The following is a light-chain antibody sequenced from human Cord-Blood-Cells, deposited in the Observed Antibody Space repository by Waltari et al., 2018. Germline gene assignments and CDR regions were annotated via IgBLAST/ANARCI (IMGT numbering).Light chain of an antibody. CDR3: CSYAGSSYV. Sequence: QSALTPPASVSVSPGQSITISCPGTSSDVGRYHLFSWYQQHPGKAPKLMIYDVSKRPSGVSNRFSGSKSGNTASLTISGLQAEDEADYYCCSYAGSSYVFGTGTKVTVL. V-gene: IGLV2-23*02. CDR2: DVS. J-gene: IGLJ1*01. CDR1: SSDVGRYHL.